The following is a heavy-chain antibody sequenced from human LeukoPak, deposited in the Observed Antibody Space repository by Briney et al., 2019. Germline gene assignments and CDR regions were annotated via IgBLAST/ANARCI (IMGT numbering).Heavy chain of an antibody. CDR2: IYSGGST. V-gene: IGHV3-53*01. J-gene: IGHJ5*02. CDR3: ARARIQKLSLGAWFDP. Sequence: GGSLRLSCAASGFTVSSNYMSWVRQAPGKGLEWVSVIYSGGSTHYADSVKGRFTISRDNSKNTLYLQMNSLRAEDTAVYYCARARIQKLSLGAWFDPWGQGTLVTVSS. D-gene: IGHD3-16*01. CDR1: GFTVSSNY.